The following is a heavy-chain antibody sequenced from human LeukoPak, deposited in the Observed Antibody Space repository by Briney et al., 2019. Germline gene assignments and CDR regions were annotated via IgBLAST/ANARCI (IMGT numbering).Heavy chain of an antibody. Sequence: PSGTLSLTCAVSGGSISSSVWWSWVRQPPGKGLEWIGEIFHSGSTNYNPSLKSRVTISLDKSKNQFSLDVNSVTAADTAVYYCAKKVHCSGFSCPTGFFDVWGQGTMVTVPS. V-gene: IGHV4-4*02. CDR2: IFHSGST. J-gene: IGHJ3*01. CDR1: GGSISSSVW. D-gene: IGHD2-15*01. CDR3: AKKVHCSGFSCPTGFFDV.